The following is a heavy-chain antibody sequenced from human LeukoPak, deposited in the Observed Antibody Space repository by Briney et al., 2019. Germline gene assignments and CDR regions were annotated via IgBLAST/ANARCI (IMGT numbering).Heavy chain of an antibody. D-gene: IGHD3-3*01. J-gene: IGHJ4*02. Sequence: SLRLSCAASGFTFRNYYMHWVRQAPGKGLEWVAVISLDGNNEYYADSVKGRFSLSRDNSMNTLYLQLNSLRTEDTAVYYCARGNRFLEWLPFDYWGQGTLVTVSS. CDR2: ISLDGNNE. CDR1: GFTFRNYY. V-gene: IGHV3-30-3*01. CDR3: ARGNRFLEWLPFDY.